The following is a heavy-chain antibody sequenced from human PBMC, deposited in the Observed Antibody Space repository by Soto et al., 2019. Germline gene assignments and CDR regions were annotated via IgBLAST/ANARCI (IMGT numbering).Heavy chain of an antibody. Sequence: SETLSLTCTVSGGSISGYYWSWIRQRPGKGLEWIGYMYNTGSTVYNPSFKSRVTISVDTSKNQFSLKLNSVTAADTAVYYCARDLWGYGGTDCYPLDVWGQGTTVTVSS. J-gene: IGHJ6*02. CDR2: MYNTGST. V-gene: IGHV4-59*13. CDR3: ARDLWGYGGTDCYPLDV. D-gene: IGHD2-21*02. CDR1: GGSISGYY.